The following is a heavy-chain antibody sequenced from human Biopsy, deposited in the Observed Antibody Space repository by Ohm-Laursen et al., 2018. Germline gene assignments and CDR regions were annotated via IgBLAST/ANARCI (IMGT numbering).Heavy chain of an antibody. CDR2: IYYSGST. CDR1: GGSISSDY. D-gene: IGHD2/OR15-2a*01. J-gene: IGHJ6*02. CDR3: ARATNSTGWPYYYFYGMDV. V-gene: IGHV4-59*01. Sequence: SETLSLTCTVSGGSISSDYWSWIRQTPGKGLGWIGYIYYSGSTNYNPSLKSRVTISVDTSKNQFSLRLNSVAAADTAVYYCARATNSTGWPYYYFYGMDVWVQGTTVTVSS.